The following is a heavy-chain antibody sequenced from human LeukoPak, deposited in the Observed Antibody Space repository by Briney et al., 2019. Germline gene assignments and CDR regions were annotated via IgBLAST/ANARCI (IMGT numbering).Heavy chain of an antibody. D-gene: IGHD3-22*01. CDR2: IIPILGIA. Sequence: SVKVSCKASGGTFSSYAISWVRQAPGQGLEWMGRIIPILGIANYAQKFQGRVTITADKSTSTAYMELSSLRSEDTAVYYCARVGSYDSSGYYDYWGQGTLVTVSS. CDR1: GGTFSSYA. V-gene: IGHV1-69*04. J-gene: IGHJ4*02. CDR3: ARVGSYDSSGYYDY.